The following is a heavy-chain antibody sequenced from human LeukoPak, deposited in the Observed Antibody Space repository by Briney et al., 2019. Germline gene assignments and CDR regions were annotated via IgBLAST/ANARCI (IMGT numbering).Heavy chain of an antibody. D-gene: IGHD3-3*01. J-gene: IGHJ4*02. CDR2: IIPILGIA. Sequence: ASVTVSFTASVGTFSIYAISWVRQAPGQGQEWMGRIIPILGIANYAQKFQGRGTITADKTTSTAYMELSSQRSEDTAVYSCARDPGGKIVGSIFFDYWGQGTLVTVSS. V-gene: IGHV1-69*04. CDR1: VGTFSIYA. CDR3: ARDPGGKIVGSIFFDY.